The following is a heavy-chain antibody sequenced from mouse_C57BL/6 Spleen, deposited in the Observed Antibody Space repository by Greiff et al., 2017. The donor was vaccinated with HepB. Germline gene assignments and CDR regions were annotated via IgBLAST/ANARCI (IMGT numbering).Heavy chain of an antibody. J-gene: IGHJ1*03. Sequence: QVQLQQSGAELVKPGASVKISCKASGYAFSSYWMNWVKQRPGKGLEWIGQIYPGDGDTNYNGKFKGKATLTADKSSSTAYMQLSSLTPEDSAVYFCARGNWDGGYFDVWGTGTTVTVSS. D-gene: IGHD4-1*01. V-gene: IGHV1-80*01. CDR2: IYPGDGDT. CDR1: GYAFSSYW. CDR3: ARGNWDGGYFDV.